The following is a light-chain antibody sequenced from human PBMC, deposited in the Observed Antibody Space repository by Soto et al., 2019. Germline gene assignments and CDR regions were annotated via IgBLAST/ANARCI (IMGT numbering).Light chain of an antibody. CDR3: SAYTFTSSLLV. J-gene: IGLJ1*01. Sequence: HSALTQPATVSGSPGQSNTNYCTGSISDVGGHNYLSWYQQHPSKAPKLMTYEVTQRPSGVSNPFSASKTGNTASQTIAGLQSEDEADYFCSAYTFTSSLLVFGTGTKGTDL. V-gene: IGLV2-14*01. CDR2: EVT. CDR1: ISDVGGHNY.